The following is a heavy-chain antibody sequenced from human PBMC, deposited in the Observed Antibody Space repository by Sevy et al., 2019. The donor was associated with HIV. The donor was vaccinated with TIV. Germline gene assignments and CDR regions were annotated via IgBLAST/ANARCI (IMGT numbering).Heavy chain of an antibody. D-gene: IGHD3-16*02. CDR1: GGSISSYY. CDR2: IYYSGST. J-gene: IGHJ4*02. Sequence: SETLSLTCTVSGGSISSYYWSWIRQPPGKGLEWIGYIYYSGSTNYNPSLKSRVTISVDTSKNQFSLRLSSVTAADPAVYYCAREGHYDYVWGSYRPGGYFDYWGQGTLVTVSS. CDR3: AREGHYDYVWGSYRPGGYFDY. V-gene: IGHV4-59*01.